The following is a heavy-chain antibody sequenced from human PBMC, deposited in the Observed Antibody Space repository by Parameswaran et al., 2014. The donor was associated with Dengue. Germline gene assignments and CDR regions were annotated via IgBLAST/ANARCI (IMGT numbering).Heavy chain of an antibody. V-gene: IGHV1-3*01. CDR2: INAGNGDT. D-gene: IGHD3-22*01. J-gene: IGHJ6*03. CDR3: ASEWLFPAYYYMDV. Sequence: WVRQAPGQGLESMGWINAGNGDTKYSQKYQGRVTITRDTSATTAYMELSSLRSEDTAVYYCASEWLFPAYYYMDVWGQGTTVTVSS.